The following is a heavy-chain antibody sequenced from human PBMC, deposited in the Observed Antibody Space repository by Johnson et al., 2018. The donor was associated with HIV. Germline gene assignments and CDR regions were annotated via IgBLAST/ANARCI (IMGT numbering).Heavy chain of an antibody. V-gene: IGHV3-9*01. Sequence: VQLVESGGGLVQPGRSLRLSCAASGFTFDDYAMHWVRQAPGKGLEWVSGISWNSGSIGYADSVKGRFTISRDNAKNSLYLQMNSLSAEDTALYYCARDNSVLMVGGAVEIWGQGTMVTVSS. J-gene: IGHJ3*02. CDR1: GFTFDDYA. CDR2: ISWNSGSI. D-gene: IGHD2-8*01. CDR3: ARDNSVLMVGGAVEI.